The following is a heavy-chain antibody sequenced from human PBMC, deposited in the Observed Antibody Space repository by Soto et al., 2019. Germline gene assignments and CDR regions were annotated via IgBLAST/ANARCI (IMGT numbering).Heavy chain of an antibody. J-gene: IGHJ6*02. V-gene: IGHV1-46*01. Sequence: ASVKVSCKASGYTFTSYYMHWVRQAPGQGLEWMGIINPSGGSTSYAQKFQGRVTMTRDTSTSTVYMELSSLRSEDTAVYYCASANLGSGYDWTRYYYYGMDVWGQGTTVTVSS. CDR1: GYTFTSYY. D-gene: IGHD5-12*01. CDR3: ASANLGSGYDWTRYYYYGMDV. CDR2: INPSGGST.